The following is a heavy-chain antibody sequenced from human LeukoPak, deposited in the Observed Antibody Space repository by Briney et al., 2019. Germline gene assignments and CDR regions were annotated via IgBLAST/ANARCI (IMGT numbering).Heavy chain of an antibody. J-gene: IGHJ4*02. CDR3: ARWGGTRQYYFDY. D-gene: IGHD1-1*01. CDR1: GFIFSTYG. V-gene: IGHV3-33*01. CDR2: TRFDGSIK. Sequence: GGSLRLSCAASGFIFSTYGMHWVRQAPGKGLEWVAVTRFDGSIKQYADSVKGRFTISRDDSKNTLYLQMNFLKSEDTAVYYCARWGGTRQYYFDYWGQGTLVTVSS.